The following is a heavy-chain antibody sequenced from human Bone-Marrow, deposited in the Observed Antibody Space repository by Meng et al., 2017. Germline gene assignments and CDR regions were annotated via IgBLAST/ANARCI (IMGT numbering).Heavy chain of an antibody. Sequence: EVQLVGTGGGLIQPGGSLRLSCAASAFSVSRNHMSWVRQVPGKGLEWVSVIYSSGDTYYADSVKGRFTISRDNSKNKLFLHMNSLRVDDTAVYSCAKFDELSWFDPWGQGTLVTVSS. CDR3: AKFDELSWFDP. J-gene: IGHJ5*02. CDR2: IYSSGDT. D-gene: IGHD1-1*01. V-gene: IGHV3-53*02. CDR1: AFSVSRNH.